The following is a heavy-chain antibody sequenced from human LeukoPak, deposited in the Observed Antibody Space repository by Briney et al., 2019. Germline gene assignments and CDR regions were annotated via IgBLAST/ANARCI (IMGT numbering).Heavy chain of an antibody. J-gene: IGHJ4*02. CDR3: ARAFWGSGIDY. D-gene: IGHD3-16*01. CDR2: IHYSGST. CDR1: GGSISRSSYY. Sequence: SGTLSPTCTVSGGSISRSSYYWSWIRQPPGKGLEWIGYIHYSGSTSFNPSLKSRLTISADTSTNQFSLKLSSVTAADTAVYYCARAFWGSGIDYWGQGTLVTVSS. V-gene: IGHV4-61*01.